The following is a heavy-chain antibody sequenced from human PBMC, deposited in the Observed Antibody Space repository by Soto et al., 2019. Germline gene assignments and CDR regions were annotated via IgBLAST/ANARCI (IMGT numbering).Heavy chain of an antibody. V-gene: IGHV4-39*01. CDR2: IYYSGST. D-gene: IGHD3-9*01. CDR3: ARQWGDYDIFTGYSQNWFDP. Sequence: PSETLSLTCSVSGGSIGSSSHYWGWIRQPPGKGLEWIGSIYYSGSTYYNPSLKSRVTISVDTSKNQFSLKLSSVTAADTAIYYCARQWGDYDIFTGYSQNWFDPWGQGSLVTVSS. J-gene: IGHJ5*02. CDR1: GGSIGSSSHY.